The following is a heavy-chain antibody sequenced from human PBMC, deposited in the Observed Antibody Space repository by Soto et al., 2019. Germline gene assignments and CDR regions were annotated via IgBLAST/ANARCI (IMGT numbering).Heavy chain of an antibody. CDR2: INPNSGGT. Sequence: ASVKVSCKASGYTFTGYYMHWVRQAPGQGLEWMGWINPNSGGTNYAQKLQGRVTMTRDTSISTAYMELSRLRSDDTAVYYCARGGVSRQYFQHCGQLTLFTVSS. J-gene: IGHJ1*01. D-gene: IGHD6-13*01. CDR1: GYTFTGYY. CDR3: ARGGVSRQYFQH. V-gene: IGHV1-2*02.